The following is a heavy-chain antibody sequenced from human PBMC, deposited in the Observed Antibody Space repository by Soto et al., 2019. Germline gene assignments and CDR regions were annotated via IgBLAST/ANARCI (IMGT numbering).Heavy chain of an antibody. D-gene: IGHD3-10*01. CDR1: GFTFSSYA. V-gene: IGHV3-30-3*01. J-gene: IGHJ3*02. CDR2: ISYDGSNK. Sequence: LRLSCAASGFTFSSYAMHWVRQAPGKGLEWVAVISYDGSNKYYADSVKGRFTISRDNSKNTLYLQMNSLRAEDTAAYYCANVLLWSFDAFDIWGQGTMVTVSS. CDR3: ANVLLWSFDAFDI.